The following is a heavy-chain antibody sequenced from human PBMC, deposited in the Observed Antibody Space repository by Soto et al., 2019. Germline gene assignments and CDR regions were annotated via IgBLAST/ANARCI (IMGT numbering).Heavy chain of an antibody. CDR1: GFTVGNNY. CDR3: AKDVRGSGSHYNSFGY. V-gene: IGHV3-53*01. J-gene: IGHJ4*02. D-gene: IGHD3-10*01. CDR2: IYSTGTT. Sequence: EVQLVESGGGLIQPGGSLKLSCAASGFTVGNNYMSWVRQAPGKGLEWVSLIYSTGTTKYADSVKGRFTVSRDNAKNTLYLQMNSLRAEDTAVYYCAKDVRGSGSHYNSFGYWGQGTLVTV.